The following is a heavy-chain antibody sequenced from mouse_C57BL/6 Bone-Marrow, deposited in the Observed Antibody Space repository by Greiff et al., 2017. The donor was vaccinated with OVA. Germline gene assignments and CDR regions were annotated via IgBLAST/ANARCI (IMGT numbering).Heavy chain of an antibody. D-gene: IGHD2-2*01. CDR2: IYPGSGST. CDR1: GYTFTSYW. J-gene: IGHJ4*01. Sequence: QVQLQQSGAELVKPGASVKMSCKASGYTFTSYWITWVKQRPGQGLEWIGDIYPGSGSTNYNEKFKSKATLTVDTSSSTAYMQLSSLTSEDSAVYYCARSGGYYDAMDYWGQGTSVTVSS. CDR3: ARSGGYYDAMDY. V-gene: IGHV1-55*01.